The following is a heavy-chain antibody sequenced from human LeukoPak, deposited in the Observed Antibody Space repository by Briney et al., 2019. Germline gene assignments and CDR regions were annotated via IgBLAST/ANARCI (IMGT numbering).Heavy chain of an antibody. J-gene: IGHJ4*02. CDR1: GGTFSSYA. CDR3: ASRYYYDSSGYYYLYFDY. V-gene: IGHV1-69*13. Sequence: SVKVSCKASGGTFSSYAISWVRQAPGQGLEWMGGIIPIFGTANYAQKFQGRVTITADESTSTAYMELSSLRSEDTAAYYCASRYYYDSSGYYYLYFDYWGRGTLVTVSS. D-gene: IGHD3-22*01. CDR2: IIPIFGTA.